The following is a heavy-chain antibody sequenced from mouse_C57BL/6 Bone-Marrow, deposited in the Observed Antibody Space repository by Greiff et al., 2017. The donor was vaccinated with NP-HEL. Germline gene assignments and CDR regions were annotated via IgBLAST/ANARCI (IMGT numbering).Heavy chain of an antibody. CDR1: GFNIKDDY. D-gene: IGHD2-2*01. CDR2: IDPENGDT. V-gene: IGHV14-4*01. J-gene: IGHJ3*01. CDR3: TMVKAWFAY. Sequence: EVQRVESGAELVRPGASVKLSCTASGFNIKDDYMHWVKQRPEQGLEWIGWIDPENGDTEYASKFQGKATITADTSSNTAYLQLSSLTSEDTAVYYCTMVKAWFAYWGQGTLVTVSA.